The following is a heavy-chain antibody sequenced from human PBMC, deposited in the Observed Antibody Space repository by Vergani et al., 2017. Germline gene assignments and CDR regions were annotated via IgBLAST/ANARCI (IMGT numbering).Heavy chain of an antibody. CDR1: GFTFSSYS. Sequence: EVQLVESGGGLVKPGGSLRLSCAASGFTFSSYSMNWVRQAPGKGLEWVSSISSSSSYIYYADSVKGRFTISRDNAKNSLYLQMNSLRAEDTAVYYCARDHIHPYGSGLGGMDVWGQGTTVTVSS. D-gene: IGHD3-10*01. J-gene: IGHJ6*02. V-gene: IGHV3-21*01. CDR2: ISSSSSYI. CDR3: ARDHIHPYGSGLGGMDV.